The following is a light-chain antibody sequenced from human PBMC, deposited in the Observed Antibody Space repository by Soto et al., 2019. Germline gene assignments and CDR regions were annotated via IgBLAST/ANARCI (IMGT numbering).Light chain of an antibody. CDR2: GAF. J-gene: IGKJ1*01. V-gene: IGKV3-20*01. CDR3: QQYGGKPWT. CDR1: QTVGSNY. Sequence: EIVLTQSPGTLSLSPGERATLSCRASQTVGSNYLAWYQQKPVQAPRLLIYGAFNRVPGISDRFSGSGSGTDFTLTISRLEPEDFAVYYCQQYGGKPWTFGQGTKVEVK.